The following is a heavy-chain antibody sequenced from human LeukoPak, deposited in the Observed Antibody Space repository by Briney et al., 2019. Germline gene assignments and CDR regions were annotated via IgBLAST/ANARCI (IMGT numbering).Heavy chain of an antibody. Sequence: ASVKVSCKASGGTFSSYAISWVRQAPGQGLEWMGGIIPIFGTANYAQKFQGRVTITADKSTSTAYMELSSLRSEDTAVYYCARDRRYCSGGSCDVDGGWFDPWGQGTLVTVSS. CDR1: GGTFSSYA. CDR2: IIPIFGTA. J-gene: IGHJ5*02. D-gene: IGHD2-15*01. CDR3: ARDRRYCSGGSCDVDGGWFDP. V-gene: IGHV1-69*06.